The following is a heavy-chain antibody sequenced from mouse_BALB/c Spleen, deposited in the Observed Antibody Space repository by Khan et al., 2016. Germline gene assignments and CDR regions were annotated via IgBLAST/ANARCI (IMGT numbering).Heavy chain of an antibody. V-gene: IGHV1-80*01. CDR1: GFAFSSYC. CDR3: TRVTRFAN. D-gene: IGHD2-12*01. Sequence: VQLQESGAELVRPGSSVKISCKASGFAFSSYCMNWVKQRPGQGLEWIGQIYPGDGDTNYNGKFKGKATLTADKSSSTAYMQLSSLTSEDSAVXFSTRVTRFANWGQGTLVTVSA. J-gene: IGHJ3*01. CDR2: IYPGDGDT.